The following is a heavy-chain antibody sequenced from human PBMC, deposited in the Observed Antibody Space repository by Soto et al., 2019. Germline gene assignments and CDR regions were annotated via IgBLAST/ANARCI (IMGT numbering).Heavy chain of an antibody. D-gene: IGHD2-2*01. V-gene: IGHV3-23*01. CDR2: ISGSGGST. CDR3: AKAPDIVVVPAAMWYGYYFDY. Sequence: EVQLLESGGGLVQPGGSLRLSCAASGFTFSSYAMSWVRQAPGKGLEWVSAISGSGGSTYYADSVKGRFTISRDNSKNTLYLQMNSLRAEDTAVYYCAKAPDIVVVPAAMWYGYYFDYWGQGTLVTVSS. J-gene: IGHJ4*02. CDR1: GFTFSSYA.